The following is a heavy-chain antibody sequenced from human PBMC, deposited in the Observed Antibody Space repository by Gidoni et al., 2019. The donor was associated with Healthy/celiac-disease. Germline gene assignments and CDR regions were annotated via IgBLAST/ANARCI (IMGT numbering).Heavy chain of an antibody. CDR1: GFTFSSYA. D-gene: IGHD3-9*01. Sequence: EVQLLESGGGLVQPGGSLRLSGAASGFTFSSYAMSWVRQAPGKGLEVVSAISGSGGSTYYADSVKGRFTISRDNSKNTLYLQMNSLRAEDTAVYYCAKYAVDYDILTGPGDAFDIWGQGTMVTVSS. CDR2: ISGSGGST. V-gene: IGHV3-23*01. J-gene: IGHJ3*02. CDR3: AKYAVDYDILTGPGDAFDI.